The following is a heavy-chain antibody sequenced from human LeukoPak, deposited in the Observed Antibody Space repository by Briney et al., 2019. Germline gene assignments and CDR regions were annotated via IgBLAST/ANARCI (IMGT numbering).Heavy chain of an antibody. J-gene: IGHJ4*02. Sequence: PGGSLRLSCAASGFTFSSYAMSWVRQAPGKGLEWVSAISGSGGSTYYADSVKGRFTISRDNSKNTLYLQMNSLRAEDTAVYYCANGYYGSGSYYNGIYWGQGTLVTDSS. V-gene: IGHV3-23*01. CDR3: ANGYYGSGSYYNGIY. CDR2: ISGSGGST. CDR1: GFTFSSYA. D-gene: IGHD3-10*01.